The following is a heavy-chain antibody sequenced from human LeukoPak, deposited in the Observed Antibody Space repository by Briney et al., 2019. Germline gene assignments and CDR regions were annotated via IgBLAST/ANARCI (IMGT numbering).Heavy chain of an antibody. CDR3: ARDQPGYFDY. CDR2: IYYSGST. J-gene: IGHJ4*02. Sequence: SETLSLTCTVSGGSISSSSYYWGWIRQPPGKGLEWIGSIYYSGSTYYNPSLKSRVTISVDTSKNQFSLKLSSVTAADTAVYYCARDQPGYFDYWGQGTLVTVSS. D-gene: IGHD1-14*01. CDR1: GGSISSSSYY. V-gene: IGHV4-39*07.